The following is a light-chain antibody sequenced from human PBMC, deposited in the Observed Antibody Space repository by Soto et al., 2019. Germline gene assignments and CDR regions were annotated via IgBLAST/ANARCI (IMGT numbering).Light chain of an antibody. CDR2: YNS. Sequence: SYELTQPPSVSVAPGKTASITCGGNNIGSKSVHWYQQKPGQAPVVVISYNSERPSGIPERLSGSNSGNTATLTISRVEAGDEADYYCQVWDSSSDHVVFGGGTKLTVL. J-gene: IGLJ2*01. CDR3: QVWDSSSDHVV. CDR1: NIGSKS. V-gene: IGLV3-21*04.